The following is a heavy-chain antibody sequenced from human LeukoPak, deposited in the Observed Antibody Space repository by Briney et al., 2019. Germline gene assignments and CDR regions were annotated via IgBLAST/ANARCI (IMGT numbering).Heavy chain of an antibody. V-gene: IGHV3-23*01. D-gene: IGHD6-13*01. CDR3: ANMQLVKGVFEI. Sequence: PGGSLRLSCAASGFTFSSFAMSWVRQAPGKGLDWVSSISGGSENTYYADSVKGRFTISRDNSKNTLDLHLNGLTADDTAVYYCANMQLVKGVFEIWGQGTRVTVSS. CDR2: ISGGSENT. CDR1: GFTFSSFA. J-gene: IGHJ3*02.